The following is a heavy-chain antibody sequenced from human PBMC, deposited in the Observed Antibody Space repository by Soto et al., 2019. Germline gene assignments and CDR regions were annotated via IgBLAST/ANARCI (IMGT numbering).Heavy chain of an antibody. J-gene: IGHJ4*02. CDR1: GFTFSNYG. V-gene: IGHV3-30*03. D-gene: IGHD4-17*01. CDR2: ISYDGSNK. Sequence: QVQLVESGGGVVQPGRSLRLSCAASGFTFSNYGMYWVRQAPGQGLAWVAVISYDGSNKYYADSVQGRFTISRDNSKNTLCLQMNSLRAEDTAVYYCASLSTVTTPDFDYWGRGTLVTVSS. CDR3: ASLSTVTTPDFDY.